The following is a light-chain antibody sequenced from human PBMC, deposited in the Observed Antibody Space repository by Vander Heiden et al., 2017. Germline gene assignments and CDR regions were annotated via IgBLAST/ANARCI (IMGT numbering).Light chain of an antibody. V-gene: IGKV3-20*01. Sequence: ETVLTQSPRTLSLSPGERATLSGRASQSVSTNNLARYQQKPGQAPRLLIDHASSRATRIPDRFSDRASGTDFTLTMSILAPEDIAVYYCHQEASPARTFGSATK. CDR3: HQEASPART. CDR2: HAS. J-gene: IGKJ1*01. CDR1: QSVSTNN.